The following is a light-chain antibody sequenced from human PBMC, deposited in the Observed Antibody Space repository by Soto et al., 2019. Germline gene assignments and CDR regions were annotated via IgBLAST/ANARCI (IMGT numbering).Light chain of an antibody. V-gene: IGKV3-15*01. J-gene: IGKJ2*01. Sequence: EIVMTQSPATLSVSPGERATVSCRASQSVSSNLAWYQQKPGQAPRLLIYGASTRATGIPARFSGSGSGTVFTLTIGSLQSEDFAVYYCQQYNNWPRTFGQVTKLEIK. CDR2: GAS. CDR1: QSVSSN. CDR3: QQYNNWPRT.